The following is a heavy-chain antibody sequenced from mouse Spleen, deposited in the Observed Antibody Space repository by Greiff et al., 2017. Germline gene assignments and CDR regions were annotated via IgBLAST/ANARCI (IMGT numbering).Heavy chain of an antibody. CDR1: GFTFSSYA. CDR3: ARRGFDY. Sequence: EVMLVESGGGLVKPGGSLKLSCAASGFTFSSYAMSWVRQTPEKRLEWVATISSGGGYTYYPDSVKGRFTISRDNAKNTLYLQMSSLRSEDTAMYYCARRGFDYWGQGTTLTVSS. J-gene: IGHJ2*01. CDR2: ISSGGGYT. V-gene: IGHV5-9-1*01.